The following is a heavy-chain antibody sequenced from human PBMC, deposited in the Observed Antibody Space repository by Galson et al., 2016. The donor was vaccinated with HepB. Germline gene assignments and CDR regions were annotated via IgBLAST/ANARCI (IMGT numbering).Heavy chain of an antibody. V-gene: IGHV3-53*01. CDR1: DFSVSVSY. Sequence: SLRLSCAVSDFSVSVSYMSWVRQAPGKGLEWVSVPYRGGYTNYADSVKGRFTISRDNSENTLYLQMNSLRADDTAVYYCARLGANPSCLGGSCYRWFDSWGQGIMVTVSS. D-gene: IGHD2-15*01. CDR2: PYRGGYT. J-gene: IGHJ5*01. CDR3: ARLGANPSCLGGSCYRWFDS.